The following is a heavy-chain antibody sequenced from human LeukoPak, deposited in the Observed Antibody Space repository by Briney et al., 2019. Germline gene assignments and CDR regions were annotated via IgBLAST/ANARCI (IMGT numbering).Heavy chain of an antibody. D-gene: IGHD6-19*01. CDR1: GGSISRGGYY. CDR2: IYYSGST. J-gene: IGHJ5*02. V-gene: IGHV4-31*03. Sequence: SETLSLTCTVSGGSISRGGYYWSWIRQHPGEGLEWSGYIYYSGSTYYNPSLKSRVTISVDTSKNQFSLKLSSVTAADTAVYYCARDRYSSGWYENWFDPWGQGTLVTVSS. CDR3: ARDRYSSGWYENWFDP.